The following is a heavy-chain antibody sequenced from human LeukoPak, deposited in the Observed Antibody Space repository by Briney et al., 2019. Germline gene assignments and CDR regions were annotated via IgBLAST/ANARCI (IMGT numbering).Heavy chain of an antibody. Sequence: SETLSLTCAVYGGSFSGYYWSWIRQPPGKGLEWIGEINHNGSTNYNPSLKSRVTISVDTSKNQFSLKLSSVTAADTAVYYCARVGAAGAGNWGQGTLVTVSS. D-gene: IGHD6-13*01. V-gene: IGHV4-34*01. CDR1: GGSFSGYY. CDR3: ARVGAAGAGN. J-gene: IGHJ4*02. CDR2: INHNGST.